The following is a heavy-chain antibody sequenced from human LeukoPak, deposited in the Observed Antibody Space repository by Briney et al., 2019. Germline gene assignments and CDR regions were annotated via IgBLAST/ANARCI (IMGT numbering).Heavy chain of an antibody. Sequence: PGGSLRLSCAASGFTFSSYEMNWVRQAPGKGREWVSYISSSGSTIYYADSVKGRFTISRDNAKNSLYLQMNSLRAEDTAVYYCARVDVGATSDYWGQGTLVTVSS. CDR2: ISSSGSTI. D-gene: IGHD1-26*01. CDR3: ARVDVGATSDY. J-gene: IGHJ4*02. V-gene: IGHV3-48*03. CDR1: GFTFSSYE.